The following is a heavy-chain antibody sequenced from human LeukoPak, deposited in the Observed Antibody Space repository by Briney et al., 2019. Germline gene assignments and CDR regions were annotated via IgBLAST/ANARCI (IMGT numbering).Heavy chain of an antibody. CDR2: IYSGGST. Sequence: PGGSLRLSCAASGFTVSSNYMSWVRQAPGKGLEWVSVIYSGGSTYYADSVKGRFTISRDNSKNTVYLQMNSLRAEDTAVYYCAKEMSMITFGGVISNPFDYWGQGTLVTVSS. CDR3: AKEMSMITFGGVISNPFDY. D-gene: IGHD3-16*01. V-gene: IGHV3-53*01. CDR1: GFTVSSNY. J-gene: IGHJ4*02.